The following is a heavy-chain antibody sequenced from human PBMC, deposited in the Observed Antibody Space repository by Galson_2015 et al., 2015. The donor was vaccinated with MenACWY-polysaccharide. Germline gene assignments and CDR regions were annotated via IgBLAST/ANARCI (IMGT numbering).Heavy chain of an antibody. D-gene: IGHD1-26*01. J-gene: IGHJ4*02. CDR3: SRPWGY. CDR1: GFRFRDYA. V-gene: IGHV3-49*03. CDR2: IRSNTYGGTT. Sequence: SLRLSCAASGFRFRDYAVSWIRQAPGKGLEWVGFIRSNTYGGTTEYAAYVKGRFTISRDDSKSTAYLQMNSLKTEDTAVYFCSRPWGYWGQGTLVSVSS.